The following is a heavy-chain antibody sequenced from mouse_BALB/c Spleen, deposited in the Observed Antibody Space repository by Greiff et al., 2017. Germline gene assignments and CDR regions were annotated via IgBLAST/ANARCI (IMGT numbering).Heavy chain of an antibody. J-gene: IGHJ4*01. Sequence: EVKLVESGGGLVKPGGSLKLSCAASGFTFSDYYMYWVRQTPEKRLEWVATISDGGSYTYYPDSVKGRFTISRDNAKNNLYLQMSSLKSEDTAMYYCARARDYYGSSYVDYAMDYWGQGTSVTVSS. CDR2: ISDGGSYT. D-gene: IGHD1-1*01. V-gene: IGHV5-4*02. CDR1: GFTFSDYY. CDR3: ARARDYYGSSYVDYAMDY.